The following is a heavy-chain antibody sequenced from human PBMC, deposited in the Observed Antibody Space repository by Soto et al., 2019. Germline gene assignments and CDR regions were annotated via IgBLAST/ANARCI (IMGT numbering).Heavy chain of an antibody. V-gene: IGHV4-34*01. CDR3: ASANITGLYYY. CDR1: GGCFSGYY. CDR2: INHSGSS. D-gene: IGHD2-8*02. J-gene: IGHJ4*02. Sequence: SETLSLTCAVYGGCFSGYYWTWIRQPPGTGLEWSGEINHSGSSNYNPSLKSRVTISVDTCKNQFSLKLTSVTAAGTAVYYCASANITGLYYYCGQ.